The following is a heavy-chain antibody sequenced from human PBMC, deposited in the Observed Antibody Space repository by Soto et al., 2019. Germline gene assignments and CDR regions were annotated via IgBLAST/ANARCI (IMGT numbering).Heavy chain of an antibody. CDR2: IWYDGSNT. D-gene: IGHD1-1*01. CDR1: GFIFSSFG. Sequence: GGSLRLSCAASGFIFSSFGMHWVRQAPGKGLEWVAHIWYDGSNTYYADSVKGRFTISRDNSRNTVYLQMNSLRAEDTAVYHCVKALDGIDDYFYAMGVWGQGTTVTVSS. J-gene: IGHJ6*02. V-gene: IGHV3-33*06. CDR3: VKALDGIDDYFYAMGV.